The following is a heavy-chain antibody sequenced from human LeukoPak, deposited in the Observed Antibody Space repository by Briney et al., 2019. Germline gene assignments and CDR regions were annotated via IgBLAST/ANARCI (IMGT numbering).Heavy chain of an antibody. CDR2: IYYSGNT. D-gene: IGHD2-21*02. CDR3: TRTDSATAIDH. V-gene: IGHV4-59*01. J-gene: IGHJ4*02. CDR1: GGSISTYY. Sequence: SETLSLTCTVSGGSISTYYWSWIRQPPGKGLEWTGYIYYSGNTNYNPSLRSRVIISLNTSKNQFSLKLSSVTAADTAVYYCTRTDSATAIDHWGQGTLVTVSS.